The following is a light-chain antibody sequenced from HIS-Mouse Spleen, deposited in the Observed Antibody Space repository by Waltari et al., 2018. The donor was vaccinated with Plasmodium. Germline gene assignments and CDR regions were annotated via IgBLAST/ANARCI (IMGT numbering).Light chain of an antibody. CDR1: KLGDKY. V-gene: IGLV3-1*01. J-gene: IGLJ2*01. CDR2: QDS. Sequence: SYELTHPPSVSVSPGQTASITCSGDKLGDKYACWYQEKPGPSPVLVIYQDSKRPSGIPDRFSGTNSGNPATLTVSGTQAMDEADYYCQAWDSSTVVFGGGTKLTVL. CDR3: QAWDSSTVV.